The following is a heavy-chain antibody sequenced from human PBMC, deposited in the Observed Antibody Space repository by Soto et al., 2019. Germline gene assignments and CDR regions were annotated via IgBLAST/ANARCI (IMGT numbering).Heavy chain of an antibody. Sequence: EVQLVESGGGLVQPGGSLRLSCVASGIPVSSNYMTWVRQAPGTGLEWVSVLNSGGDTYYANSVKGRFTISRHDSTNTMFLQMNSLTAEDTAVYYCARDGPDYYASRMDVWGQGTTVTV. J-gene: IGHJ6*02. CDR1: GIPVSSNY. D-gene: IGHD3-10*01. CDR3: ARDGPDYYASRMDV. V-gene: IGHV3-53*04. CDR2: LNSGGDT.